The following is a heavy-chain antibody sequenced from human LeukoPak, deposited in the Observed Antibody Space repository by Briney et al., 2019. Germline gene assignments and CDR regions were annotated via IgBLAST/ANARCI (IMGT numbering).Heavy chain of an antibody. CDR1: GYNFTNYG. CDR3: ARAPPFGDYGGDY. D-gene: IGHD4-17*01. Sequence: ASVKVSCKASGYNFTNYGISWVRQAPGQGLEWMGWISVYSGDTNYAHKLQGRLTLTTDTSPATAYLELRSLTSDDTAVYYCARAPPFGDYGGDYWGQGTLVTVSS. V-gene: IGHV1-18*01. CDR2: ISVYSGDT. J-gene: IGHJ4*02.